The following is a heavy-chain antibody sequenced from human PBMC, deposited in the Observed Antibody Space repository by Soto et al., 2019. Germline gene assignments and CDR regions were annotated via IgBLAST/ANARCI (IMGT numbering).Heavy chain of an antibody. CDR2: IYYSGST. CDR3: ARRLSYCSGGSCLYYFDY. J-gene: IGHJ4*02. V-gene: IGHV4-39*01. D-gene: IGHD2-15*01. CDR1: GGSISSSSYY. Sequence: SETLSLTCTVSGGSISSSSYYWGWIRQPPGKGLEWIGSIYYSGSTYYNPSLKSRVTISVDTSKNQFSLKLSSVTAADTAVYYCARRLSYCSGGSCLYYFDYWGQGTLVTVSS.